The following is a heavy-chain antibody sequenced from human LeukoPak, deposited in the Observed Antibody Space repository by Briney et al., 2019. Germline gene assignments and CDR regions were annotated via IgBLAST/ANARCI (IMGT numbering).Heavy chain of an antibody. J-gene: IGHJ4*02. CDR2: IIPILGIA. CDR3: ARMRCSSTSCYKFDY. D-gene: IGHD2-2*02. CDR1: GGTFSSYA. V-gene: IGHV1-69*04. Sequence: SVKVSCKASGGTFSSYAISWVRQAPGQGLAWMGRIIPILGIANYAQKFQGRVTITADKSTSTAYMELSSLRSEDTAVYYCARMRCSSTSCYKFDYWGQGTLVTVSS.